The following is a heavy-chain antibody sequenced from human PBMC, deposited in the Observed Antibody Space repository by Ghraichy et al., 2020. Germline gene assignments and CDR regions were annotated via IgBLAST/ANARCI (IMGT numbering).Heavy chain of an antibody. CDR1: GFTFSTFW. V-gene: IGHV3-7*01. J-gene: IGHJ4*02. CDR3: SRGSWGRFDY. D-gene: IGHD3-10*01. Sequence: LSLTCAVSGFTFSTFWMTWVRQAPGKGLEWVANINQDESEKYYVDSVKGRFTISRDNAKNSLSLEMNSLRAEDTAVYYCSRGSWGRFDYWGQGTLVTVSS. CDR2: INQDESEK.